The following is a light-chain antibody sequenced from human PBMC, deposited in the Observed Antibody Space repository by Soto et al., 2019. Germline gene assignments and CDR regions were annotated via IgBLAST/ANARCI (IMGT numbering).Light chain of an antibody. CDR1: QSINSN. V-gene: IGKV1-39*01. J-gene: IGKJ4*01. CDR2: AAS. Sequence: DIEMTQSPCSLSAAGRDRVTITCRASQSINSNLNWYQQKPGKAPKVLIYAASSLQRAVPSRFSGSRSWTDFTLTISILQPVFFATYLCQHSYSSPLTFGGDTNVDI. CDR3: QHSYSSPLT.